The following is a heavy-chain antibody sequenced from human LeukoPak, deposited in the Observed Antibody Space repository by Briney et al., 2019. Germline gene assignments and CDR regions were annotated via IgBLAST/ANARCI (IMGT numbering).Heavy chain of an antibody. Sequence: GGSLRLSCAASGFIFSNYSMTWVRQAPGKGLEWVSSISSSSSYIYYADSAKGRFTISRDNAKNSLYLQMNSLRAEDTAVYYCARAHFYDSSGYYGAFDIWGQGTMVTVSS. D-gene: IGHD3-22*01. J-gene: IGHJ3*02. V-gene: IGHV3-21*01. CDR3: ARAHFYDSSGYYGAFDI. CDR1: GFIFSNYS. CDR2: ISSSSSYI.